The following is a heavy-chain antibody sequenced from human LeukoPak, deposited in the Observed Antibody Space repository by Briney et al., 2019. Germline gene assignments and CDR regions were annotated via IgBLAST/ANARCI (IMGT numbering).Heavy chain of an antibody. Sequence: GGSLRLSCAASGFTFSSYWMSWVRQAPGKGLEWVANIKQDGSEKYYVDSVKGRFTISRDNAKNSLYLQMNSLRAEDTAVYYCARDVVYSDTTYYYYYMDVWGKGTTVTASS. D-gene: IGHD2-2*01. J-gene: IGHJ6*03. CDR3: ARDVVYSDTTYYYYYMDV. CDR2: IKQDGSEK. CDR1: GFTFSSYW. V-gene: IGHV3-7*01.